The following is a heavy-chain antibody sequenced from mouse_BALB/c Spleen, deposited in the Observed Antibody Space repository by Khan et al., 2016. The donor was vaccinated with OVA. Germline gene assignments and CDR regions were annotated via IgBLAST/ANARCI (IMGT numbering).Heavy chain of an antibody. CDR1: GFTFSSFV. V-gene: IGHV5-9-1*01. CDR2: ISSAATYT. CDR3: TNGNYGGFAY. Sequence: EVELVESGGGLVEPGGSLKLSCAASGFTFSSFVMSWVRQTPEKRLEWVATISSAATYTYYPDSIQGRFTISRDNAKNTLYLHMNSLRSDSTAIYYCTNGNYGGFAYWGLGTLVTVST. D-gene: IGHD2-1*01. J-gene: IGHJ3*01.